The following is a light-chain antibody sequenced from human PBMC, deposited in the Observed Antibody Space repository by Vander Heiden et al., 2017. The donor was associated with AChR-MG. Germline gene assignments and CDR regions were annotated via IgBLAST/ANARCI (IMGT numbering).Light chain of an antibody. CDR2: GNS. Sequence: QSVLTQPPSVSGAPGQRVTISCTGSSSNIGAGYDVHGDQQLPGTAPKLLIYGNSNRPSGVPDRFSGSKSGTSASLAITGLQAEDEADYYCQSYDSSLSGSEVFGGGTKLTVL. J-gene: IGLJ2*01. CDR1: SSNIGAGYD. CDR3: QSYDSSLSGSEV. V-gene: IGLV1-40*01.